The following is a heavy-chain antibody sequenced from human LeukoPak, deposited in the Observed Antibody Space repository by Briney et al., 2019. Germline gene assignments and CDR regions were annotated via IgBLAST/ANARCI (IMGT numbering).Heavy chain of an antibody. CDR3: ARSATFGPDAFDF. CDR2: IYCSGCT. CDR1: GGSIRRYF. V-gene: IGHV4-59*01. D-gene: IGHD3-10*01. J-gene: IGHJ3*01. Sequence: KPSETLSLTCTVSGGSIRRYFWSWIRQPPGKGLEWIAYIYCSGCTNYNPSLKSRVTISVDTSKNQFSLKLSSVTAADTAVYYCARSATFGPDAFDFWGQGTMVTVSS.